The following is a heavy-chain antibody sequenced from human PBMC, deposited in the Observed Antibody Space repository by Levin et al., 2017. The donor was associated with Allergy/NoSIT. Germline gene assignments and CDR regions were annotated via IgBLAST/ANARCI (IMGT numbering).Heavy chain of an antibody. CDR2: FTSRGSST. CDR1: CFPFLPYA. D-gene: IGHD6-19*01. Sequence: SFSSSCFPFLPYAMRWVRQAPGKGLDWVSTFTSRGSSTYYADSVKGRFTMSRDNSKNTLYLLMNSLGADDTAVYYCARDLGVHSSGWYADLDYWGQGTLVSVSS. J-gene: IGHJ4*02. CDR3: ARDLGVHSSGWYADLDY. V-gene: IGHV3-23*01.